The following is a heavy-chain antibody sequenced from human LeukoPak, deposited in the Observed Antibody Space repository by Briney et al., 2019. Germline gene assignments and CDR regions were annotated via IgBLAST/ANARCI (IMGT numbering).Heavy chain of an antibody. D-gene: IGHD3-10*01. Sequence: PSETLSLTCTVSGVSISSGGYYWSWIRQHPGKGLEWIGYIYYSGSTYYNPYLKSRVTISVDTSKNQFSLKLSSVTAADTAVYYCARNPRRGQPHTRILLTNDYYYGMDVWGQGTTVTVSS. CDR1: GVSISSGGYY. CDR2: IYYSGST. J-gene: IGHJ6*02. V-gene: IGHV4-31*03. CDR3: ARNPRRGQPHTRILLTNDYYYGMDV.